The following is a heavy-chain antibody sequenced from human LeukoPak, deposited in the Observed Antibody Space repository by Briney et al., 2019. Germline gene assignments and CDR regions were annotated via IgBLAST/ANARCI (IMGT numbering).Heavy chain of an antibody. Sequence: PSETLSLTCAVYGGSFSGYYWSWIRQPPGKGLEWIGEINHSGSTNYNPSLKSRVTISVDTSTNQFSLKLSSVTAADTAVYYCASATRTYCVGVSCNKTAYYYYGMDVWGQGTTATVSS. CDR3: ASATRTYCVGVSCNKTAYYYYGMDV. D-gene: IGHD2-15*01. J-gene: IGHJ6*02. CDR2: INHSGST. V-gene: IGHV4-34*01. CDR1: GGSFSGYY.